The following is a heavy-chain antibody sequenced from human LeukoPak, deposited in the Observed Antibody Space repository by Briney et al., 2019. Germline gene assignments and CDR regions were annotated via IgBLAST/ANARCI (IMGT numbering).Heavy chain of an antibody. J-gene: IGHJ4*02. CDR3: ARDDYYLDY. CDR1: GFTFSSCW. CDR2: INSDGSTT. V-gene: IGHV3-74*01. Sequence: PGGSLRLSCAASGFTFSSCWMHWVRQAPGKGLVWVSRINSDGSTTNYADSVKGRFTISRDNAKSTLYLQMNSLGAEDTAVYYCARDDYYLDYWGQGTLVTVFS. D-gene: IGHD3-3*01.